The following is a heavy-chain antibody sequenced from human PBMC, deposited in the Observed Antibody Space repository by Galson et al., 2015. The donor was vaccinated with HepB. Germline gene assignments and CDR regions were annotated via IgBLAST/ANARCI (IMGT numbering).Heavy chain of an antibody. CDR2: IHGGNNK. D-gene: IGHD6-13*01. CDR3: AQLGTGY. V-gene: IGHV3-53*01. J-gene: IGHJ4*02. Sequence: SLRLSCAASGFSISSHYMNWVRQAPGKGLEWVSLIHGGNNKYYADSVKGRFTISRDDSVNTLFLQMNSLRAEDTAVYYCAQLGTGYWGQGTLVTVSS. CDR1: GFSISSHY.